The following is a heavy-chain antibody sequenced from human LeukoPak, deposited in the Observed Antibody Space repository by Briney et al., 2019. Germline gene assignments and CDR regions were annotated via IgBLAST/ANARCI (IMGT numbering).Heavy chain of an antibody. CDR1: GFTFSSYA. V-gene: IGHV3-23*01. D-gene: IGHD1-14*01. CDR3: TRYNTDHFDY. Sequence: GGSLRLSCAASGFTFSSYAMSWVRQAPGKGLEWVSAISGSGGSTYYADSVKGRFTISRDNSKNTMSVQMDDLRAEDTAVYYCTRYNTDHFDYWGQGTLVTVSS. CDR2: ISGSGGST. J-gene: IGHJ4*02.